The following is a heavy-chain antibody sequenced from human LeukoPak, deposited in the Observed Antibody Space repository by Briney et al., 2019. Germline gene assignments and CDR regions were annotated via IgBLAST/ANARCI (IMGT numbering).Heavy chain of an antibody. CDR2: ISSDSATI. V-gene: IGHV3-48*01. D-gene: IGHD4-17*01. CDR3: DRAQTRLTAPLDY. J-gene: IGHJ4*02. CDR1: GFTFSSYK. Sequence: GGSLRLSCAASGFTFSSYKMNWVRQAPGKGLEWVSYISSDSATIYYADSVKGRFTISRDNAKNSLYLQMNSLRAEDTAVYYCDRAQTRLTAPLDYWGQGTLVTVSS.